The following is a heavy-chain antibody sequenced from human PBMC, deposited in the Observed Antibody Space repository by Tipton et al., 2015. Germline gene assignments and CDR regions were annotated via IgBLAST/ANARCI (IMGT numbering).Heavy chain of an antibody. CDR2: IHRSGSPI. V-gene: IGHV3-11*01. CDR3: VRGRELLLLGLDV. CDR1: GFAFSDHY. Sequence: GSLRLSCAASGFAFSDHYLTWLRQAPGRGLEWVAYIHRSGSPIYYADSVRGRFNISRDNARNSMYLQMKSLRAEDTAVYYCVRGRELLLLGLDVWGQGTTVTASS. D-gene: IGHD2-15*01. J-gene: IGHJ6*02.